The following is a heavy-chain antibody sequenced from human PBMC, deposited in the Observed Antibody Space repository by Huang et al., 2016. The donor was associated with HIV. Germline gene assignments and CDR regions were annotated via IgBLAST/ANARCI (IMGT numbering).Heavy chain of an antibody. CDR3: ARVERDRSGYPNLDY. V-gene: IGHV4-61*01. J-gene: IGHJ4*02. CDR2: IYYSGST. Sequence: QVHLQESGPGLVKPSETLSLTCTVSGDSVSGSYYWSWIRQPPGKGLEWIGYIYYSGSTNHNPSLTSRVTISVDTSKNQFSLKVSSVTTADTAVYFCARVERDRSGYPNLDYWGQGTLVIVSS. CDR1: GDSVSGSYY. D-gene: IGHD3-16*02.